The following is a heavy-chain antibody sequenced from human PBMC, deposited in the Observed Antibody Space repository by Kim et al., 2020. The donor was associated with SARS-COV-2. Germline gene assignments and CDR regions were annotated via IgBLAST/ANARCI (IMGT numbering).Heavy chain of an antibody. D-gene: IGHD3-10*01. CDR2: ISSTGMST. Sequence: GGSLRLSCAASGFTFSNYAMGWVRHAPGQGLEWVSFISSTGMSTYYAESVKGRFTISRDNSENTLYLQMHSLRAEDTAVYFCARDPGVIQQHYCDYWGQGTLVTVSS. CDR3: ARDPGVIQQHYCDY. J-gene: IGHJ4*02. V-gene: IGHV3-23*01. CDR1: GFTFSNYA.